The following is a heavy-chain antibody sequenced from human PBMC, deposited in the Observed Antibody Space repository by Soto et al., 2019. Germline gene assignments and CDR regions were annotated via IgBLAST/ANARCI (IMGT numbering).Heavy chain of an antibody. V-gene: IGHV1-69*12. CDR3: ARVGGRLGATLPVDY. CDR2: IIPIFGTA. CDR1: GGTFSSYA. J-gene: IGHJ4*02. Sequence: QVQLVQSGAEVKKPWSSVKVSCKASGGTFSSYAISWVRQAPGLGLEWMGGIIPIFGTANYAQKFQGRVTITADESTSTAYMELSSLRSEDTAVYYCARVGGRLGATLPVDYWGQGTLVTVSS. D-gene: IGHD1-26*01.